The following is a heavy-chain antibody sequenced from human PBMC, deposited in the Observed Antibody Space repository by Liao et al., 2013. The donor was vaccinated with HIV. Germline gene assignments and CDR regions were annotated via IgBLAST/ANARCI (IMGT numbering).Heavy chain of an antibody. V-gene: IGHV4-4*07. D-gene: IGHD6-19*01. CDR2: VSSSGTT. CDR1: GVSISRYF. CDR3: ATTRAVAGYRPTYHFDS. Sequence: QVQLQESGPGLVKPSETLSLTCTVSGVSISRYFWSWIRQPAGKGLQWIGRVSSSGTTNYNPSLNSRVIMSVDMLKSQFSLNLSSVTAADSAVYYCATTRAVAGYRPTYHFDSWGQGTLVTVSS. J-gene: IGHJ4*02.